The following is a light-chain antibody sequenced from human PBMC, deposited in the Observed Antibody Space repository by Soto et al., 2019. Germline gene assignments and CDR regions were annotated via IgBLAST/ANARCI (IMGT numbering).Light chain of an antibody. Sequence: QSALTQPRSVSGSPGQSVTISCTGTSSDVGGYNYVSWYQQHPGKAPKVIIYDVSKRPSGVPDRFSGSKSGNTASLTISGLQAEDEADYYCCSYAGSSKVFGTGTKVTV. CDR2: DVS. V-gene: IGLV2-11*01. CDR3: CSYAGSSKV. J-gene: IGLJ1*01. CDR1: SSDVGGYNY.